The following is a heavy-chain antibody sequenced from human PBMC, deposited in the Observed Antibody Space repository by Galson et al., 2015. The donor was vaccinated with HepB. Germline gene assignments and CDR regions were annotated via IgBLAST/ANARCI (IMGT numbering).Heavy chain of an antibody. CDR1: GFTFSNYP. Sequence: SLRLSCAASGFTFSNYPMSWVRQAPGKGLEWVSSITINGGNTYYADSVKGRFTISRDNSKNTLSLQMNSLRAEDTAVYYCARDHSSGWPYPPYFQHWGQGTLVTVSS. V-gene: IGHV3-23*01. CDR3: ARDHSSGWPYPPYFQH. CDR2: ITINGGNT. D-gene: IGHD6-19*01. J-gene: IGHJ1*01.